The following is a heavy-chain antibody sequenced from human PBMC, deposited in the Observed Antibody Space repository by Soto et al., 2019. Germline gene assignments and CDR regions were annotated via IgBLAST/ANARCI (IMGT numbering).Heavy chain of an antibody. CDR2: ISSSSSYI. CDR1: GFTFSSYS. J-gene: IGHJ4*02. V-gene: IGHV3-21*01. D-gene: IGHD3-10*01. CDR3: AREGGDYYGSGSYED. Sequence: EVQLVESGGGLVKPGGSLRLSCAASGFTFSSYSMNWVRQAPGKGLEWVSSISSSSSYIYYADSVKGRFTISRDNAKNSLYLQMNSLRAEDTAVYYCAREGGDYYGSGSYEDWGQGILVTVSS.